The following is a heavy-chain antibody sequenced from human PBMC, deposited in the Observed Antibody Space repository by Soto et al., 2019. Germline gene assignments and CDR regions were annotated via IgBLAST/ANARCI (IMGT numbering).Heavy chain of an antibody. Sequence: QVQLQESGPGLLKPSETLSLTCTVSGGSISSYFYIWVRQPPGKGLEWIGSVYYTGTTDYNPSLKSRVTISADTSKTQFSLTLRSVTAADTAVYYCARDLAAVPRAFDYWGRGTLVTVSS. V-gene: IGHV4-59*01. J-gene: IGHJ4*02. D-gene: IGHD6-13*01. CDR1: GGSISSYF. CDR2: VYYTGTT. CDR3: ARDLAAVPRAFDY.